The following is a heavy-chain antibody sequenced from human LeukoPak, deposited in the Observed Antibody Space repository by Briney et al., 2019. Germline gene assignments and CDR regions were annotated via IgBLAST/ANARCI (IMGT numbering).Heavy chain of an antibody. CDR1: GYSISSGYY. J-gene: IGHJ6*03. Sequence: SETLSLTCAVSGYSISSGYYWGWIRQPPGRGLEWIGSIYHSGSTYYNPSLKSRVTISVDTSKNQFSLKLSSATAADTAVYYCRGLYYYYYMDVWGKGTTVTVSS. CDR3: RGLYYYYYMDV. V-gene: IGHV4-38-2*01. D-gene: IGHD3-16*01. CDR2: IYHSGST.